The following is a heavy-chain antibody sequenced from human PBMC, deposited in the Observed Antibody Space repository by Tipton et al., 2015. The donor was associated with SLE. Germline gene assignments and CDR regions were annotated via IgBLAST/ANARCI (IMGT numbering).Heavy chain of an antibody. CDR2: TYYMSKWYN. Sequence: GLVKPSQTLSLACAISGDSISSDGVAWNWIRQSPSRGLEWLGRTYYMSKWYNGYALSVKSRLTINPDTSKNQFSLHLNSVTPEDTALYYCARGQFSAFDVWGQGILVTVSS. D-gene: IGHD4-11*01. J-gene: IGHJ3*01. CDR3: ARGQFSAFDV. CDR1: GDSISSDGVA. V-gene: IGHV6-1*01.